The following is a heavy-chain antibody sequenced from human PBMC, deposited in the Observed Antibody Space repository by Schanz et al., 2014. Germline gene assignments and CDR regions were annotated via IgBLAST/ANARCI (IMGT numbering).Heavy chain of an antibody. CDR1: GGTFSSDT. Sequence: QVQLVQSGAEVKKPGSSVKVSCKASGGTFSSDTFSWVRQAPGQGLEWMGRIVPIAGITNYAQRFQGRVTITADKSSDTACMELSSLRSQDTAVYYCAREVGLYDRGWFDPWGQGTLVIVSS. J-gene: IGHJ5*02. D-gene: IGHD3-22*01. V-gene: IGHV1-69*08. CDR3: AREVGLYDRGWFDP. CDR2: IVPIAGIT.